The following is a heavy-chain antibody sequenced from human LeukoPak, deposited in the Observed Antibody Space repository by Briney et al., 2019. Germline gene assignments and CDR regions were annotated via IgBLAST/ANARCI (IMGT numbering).Heavy chain of an antibody. D-gene: IGHD2-2*01. V-gene: IGHV4-4*07. J-gene: IGHJ6*03. CDR1: IRSISSQY. Sequence: SDPQSLTCTLSIRSISSQYWSWTPQPAGKGREWIGRIYTSGSTKHYPSRKSRVTMSVDTAKNQFSLKLSSVTAADTAVYYCARGDIVVVPAAIAYYYYYMDVWGKGATVTDSS. CDR3: ARGDIVVVPAAIAYYYYYMDV. CDR2: IYTSGST.